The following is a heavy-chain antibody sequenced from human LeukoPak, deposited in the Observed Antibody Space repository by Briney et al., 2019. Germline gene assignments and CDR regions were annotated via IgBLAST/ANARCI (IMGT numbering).Heavy chain of an antibody. D-gene: IGHD1-26*01. J-gene: IGHJ4*02. CDR1: GFALGSFA. Sequence: PGGSLRLSCTASGFALGSFAMHWVRQGAGKRLEYISAISVNGNTTYYDTSVKGRFVISRDNSRNKLYLQMGRLRPEDTAMYFRVRGGASGIDYWGRGALVTVS. CDR2: ISVNGNTT. V-gene: IGHV3-64*01. CDR3: VRGGASGIDY.